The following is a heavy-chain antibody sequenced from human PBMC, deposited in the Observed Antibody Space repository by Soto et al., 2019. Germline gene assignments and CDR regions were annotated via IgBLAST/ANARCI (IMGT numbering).Heavy chain of an antibody. V-gene: IGHV1-3*01. Sequence: ASVKVSCKASGYTFTSYAMHWVRQAPGQRLEWMGWINAGNGNTKYSQKFQGRVTITRDTSASTAYMELSSLRSEDTAVYYCANRGGCYTWDDYWGQGTLVTVSS. J-gene: IGHJ4*02. CDR3: ANRGGCYTWDDY. CDR2: INAGNGNT. CDR1: GYTFTSYA. D-gene: IGHD3-3*01.